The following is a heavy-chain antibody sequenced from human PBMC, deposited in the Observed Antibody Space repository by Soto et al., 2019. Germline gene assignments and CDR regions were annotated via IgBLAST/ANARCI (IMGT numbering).Heavy chain of an antibody. J-gene: IGHJ4*02. Sequence: PSETLSLACAVYGGSFSGYYWSWIRQPPGKGLEWIGEINHSGSTNYNPSLKSRVTISVDTSKNQFSLKLSSVTAADTAVYYCARVADCSGGRCYFSVDYWGQGTLVTVSS. CDR1: GGSFSGYY. V-gene: IGHV4-34*01. CDR2: INHSGST. CDR3: ARVADCSGGRCYFSVDY. D-gene: IGHD2-15*01.